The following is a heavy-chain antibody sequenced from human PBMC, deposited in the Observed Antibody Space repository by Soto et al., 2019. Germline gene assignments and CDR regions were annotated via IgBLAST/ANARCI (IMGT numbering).Heavy chain of an antibody. D-gene: IGHD6-19*01. CDR3: AKDYGSSRYFFDY. CDR2: ISGNGANT. CDR1: GFTFINYA. J-gene: IGHJ4*02. Sequence: GVLRLSCAASGFTFINYAMSWVRQAPGEGLEWVSTISGNGANTHYADSVKGRFSISRDNSKNTLYIQMNSLRAEDTAVYYCAKDYGSSRYFFDYWGQGALVTVSS. V-gene: IGHV3-23*01.